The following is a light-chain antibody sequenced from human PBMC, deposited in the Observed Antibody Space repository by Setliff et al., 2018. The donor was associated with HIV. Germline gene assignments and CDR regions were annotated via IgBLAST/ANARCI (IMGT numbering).Light chain of an antibody. CDR2: QVL. V-gene: IGLV2-23*02. J-gene: IGLJ1*01. CDR3: CSYAGSRSFEV. CDR1: SSTVRKYDF. Sequence: QSVLTQPASVSGSPGQSITISCSVNSSTVRKYDFVSWYRHYPGKAPELTIYQVLKRPSGISNRFSGSKSGNAASLTISGLQPDDDADYCCCSYAGSRSFEVFGTGTKVTVL.